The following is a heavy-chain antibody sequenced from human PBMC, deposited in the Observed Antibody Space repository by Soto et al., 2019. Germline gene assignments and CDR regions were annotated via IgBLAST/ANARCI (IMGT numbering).Heavy chain of an antibody. Sequence: QVQLQEIGPGLVKPSQTLTVTCTVSGDSVNSAYWSWIRQLPGKGLEWMGNIYHTGRTFYNPSLKSRLAISIDTSKPLFSLKLRSVTASDTAVYYCARTDPYNSSFFDSWGQGTVVTVSA. V-gene: IGHV4-31*03. D-gene: IGHD6-6*01. CDR1: GDSVNSAY. CDR3: ARTDPYNSSFFDS. CDR2: IYHTGRT. J-gene: IGHJ4*02.